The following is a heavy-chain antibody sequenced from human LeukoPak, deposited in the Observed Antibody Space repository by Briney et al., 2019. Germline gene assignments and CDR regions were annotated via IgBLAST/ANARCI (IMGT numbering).Heavy chain of an antibody. J-gene: IGHJ5*02. CDR2: IYYTGTT. D-gene: IGHD2-21*02. V-gene: IGHV4-59*08. Sequence: SETLSLTCTVSGGSVSDYYWSWIRQSPGKGLEWIGYIYYTGTTSYNPSLKSRVTISVDTSKNQFSLKLSSVTAADTAVYYCARHGIVVVTARDNWFDPWGQGTLVTVSP. CDR3: ARHGIVVVTARDNWFDP. CDR1: GGSVSDYY.